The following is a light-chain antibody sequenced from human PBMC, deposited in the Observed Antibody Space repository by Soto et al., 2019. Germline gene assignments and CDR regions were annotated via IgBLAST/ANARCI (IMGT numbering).Light chain of an antibody. CDR1: QSVSTR. V-gene: IGKV1-12*01. Sequence: DIQMTQSPSSLSASVGDRVTIICRASQSVSTRLAWYQQKPGKAPKLLIHATSGLQSGVPSRFSGSGSGTDFTLTISNLQSEDFATYYCQQANSFPLTFGGGTKVDIK. CDR3: QQANSFPLT. J-gene: IGKJ4*01. CDR2: ATS.